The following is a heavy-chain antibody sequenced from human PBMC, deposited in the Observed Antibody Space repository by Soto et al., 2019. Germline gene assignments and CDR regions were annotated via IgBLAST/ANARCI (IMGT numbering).Heavy chain of an antibody. J-gene: IGHJ4*02. Sequence: QLQLQESGPGLVKPSETLSLTCTVSGGSISSSSYYWGWIRQPPGKGLEWIGSIYYSGSTYYNPSLKSRVTISVDTSKNQFSLKLSSVTAADTAVYYCARQAYSSSWYHFDYWGQGTLVTVSS. CDR1: GGSISSSSYY. D-gene: IGHD6-13*01. V-gene: IGHV4-39*01. CDR2: IYYSGST. CDR3: ARQAYSSSWYHFDY.